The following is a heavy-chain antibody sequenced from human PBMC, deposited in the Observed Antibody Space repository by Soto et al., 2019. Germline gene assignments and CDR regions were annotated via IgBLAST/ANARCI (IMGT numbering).Heavy chain of an antibody. CDR3: ARLTAAAGTEFYSGMDV. CDR2: IYPGDSDT. CDR1: GYTFTSYW. Sequence: EVQLVQSGAEVKKPGESLKISCKGSGYTFTSYWIGWVRQMPGKGLEWVGIIYPGDSDTRYSPSSQGHVTFSADKSISTAYLQWSSLKASDTAMYYCARLTAAAGTEFYSGMDVWGQGTTVTVSS. D-gene: IGHD6-13*01. J-gene: IGHJ6*02. V-gene: IGHV5-51*01.